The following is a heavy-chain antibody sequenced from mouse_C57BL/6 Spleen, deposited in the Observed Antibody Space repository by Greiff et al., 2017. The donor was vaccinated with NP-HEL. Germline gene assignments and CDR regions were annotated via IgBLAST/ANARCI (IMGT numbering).Heavy chain of an antibody. CDR3: ASPYGSSPYYYAMDD. CDR2: INPSDGGT. CDR1: GYTFTSYW. V-gene: IGHV1-53*01. Sequence: QVQLQQPGTELVKPGASVKLSCKASGYTFTSYWMHWVKQRPGQGLEWIGNINPSDGGTNYNEKFKSKATLTVDKSSSTAYMQLSSLTSEDSAVYYWASPYGSSPYYYAMDDWGQGTSVTVSS. J-gene: IGHJ4*01. D-gene: IGHD1-1*01.